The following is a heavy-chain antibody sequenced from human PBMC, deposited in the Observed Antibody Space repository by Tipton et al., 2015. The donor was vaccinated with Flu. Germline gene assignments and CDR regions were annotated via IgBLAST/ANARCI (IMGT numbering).Heavy chain of an antibody. J-gene: IGHJ3*02. Sequence: QLVQSGAEVKKPGSSVKVSCKASGGTFSSYAISWVRQAPGQGLEWMGGIIPIFGTANYAQKFQGRVTITADESTSTAYMELSSLRSEDTAVYYCAGERAQQLVLDDAFDIWGQGTMVTVSS. D-gene: IGHD6-13*01. CDR2: IIPIFGTA. CDR1: GGTFSSYA. CDR3: AGERAQQLVLDDAFDI. V-gene: IGHV1-69*01.